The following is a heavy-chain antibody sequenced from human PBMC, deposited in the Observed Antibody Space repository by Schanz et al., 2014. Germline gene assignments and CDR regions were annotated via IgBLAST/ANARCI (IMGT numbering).Heavy chain of an antibody. CDR3: ARGIITRVRGGDVGAFDM. CDR2: MSWNAGSL. D-gene: IGHD3-10*01. J-gene: IGHJ3*02. CDR1: GFRFDDYA. Sequence: EVQLVESGGGLVQPGRSLRLSCVASGFRFDDYAMHWVRQAPGKGLEWVSGMSWNAGSLGYGDSVKGRFTISRDNAKNSRDRQKNSLRAEDTAVYYCARGIITRVRGGDVGAFDMWGQGTMVTVSS. V-gene: IGHV3-9*01.